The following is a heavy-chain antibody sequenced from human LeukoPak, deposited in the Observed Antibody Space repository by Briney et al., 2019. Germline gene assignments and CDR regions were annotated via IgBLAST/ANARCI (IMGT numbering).Heavy chain of an antibody. CDR1: GFTFSSYS. D-gene: IGHD6-19*01. J-gene: IGHJ4*02. CDR3: ARQGQQWLEFDY. CDR2: ISSSSSYI. V-gene: IGHV3-21*01. Sequence: NPGGSLRLSCAASGFTFSSYSMNWVRQAPGKGLEWVSSISSSSSYIYYADSVKGRFTISRDNAKNSLYLQMNSLRAEDTAVYYCARQGQQWLEFDYWGQGTLVTVSS.